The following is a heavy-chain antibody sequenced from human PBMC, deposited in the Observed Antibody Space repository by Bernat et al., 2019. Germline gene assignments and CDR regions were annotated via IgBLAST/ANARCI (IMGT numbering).Heavy chain of an antibody. Sequence: QDQLVQSGAELKKHGASVKVSCKASGYFFNTYGISWVRQAPGQGLEWMGWISGYNDYTNYAQKVQGRVTMTTDTSTSTAYMELRSLTSDDTAVYYCATDRGHVPATSAIFESWGQRTLFSVSS. V-gene: IGHV1-18*01. J-gene: IGHJ4*02. D-gene: IGHD2-2*01. CDR1: GYFFNTYG. CDR2: ISGYNDYT. CDR3: ATDRGHVPATSAIFES.